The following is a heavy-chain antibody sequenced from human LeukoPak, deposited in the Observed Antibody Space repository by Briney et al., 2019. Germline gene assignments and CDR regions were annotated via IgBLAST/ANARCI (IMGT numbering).Heavy chain of an antibody. D-gene: IGHD2-8*02. CDR1: GYSISSGYY. CDR2: IYHSGST. CDR3: ARVSTGWFDP. Sequence: SETLSLTCAVSGYSISSGYYWGWIRQPPGKGLEWIGSIYHSGSTYYNPFLKSRVTISVDTSKNQFSLKLSSVTAADTAVYYCARVSTGWFDPWGQGTLVTVSS. V-gene: IGHV4-38-2*01. J-gene: IGHJ5*02.